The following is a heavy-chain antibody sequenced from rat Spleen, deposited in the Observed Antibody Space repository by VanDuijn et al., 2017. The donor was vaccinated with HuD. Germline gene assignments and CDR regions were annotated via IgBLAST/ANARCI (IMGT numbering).Heavy chain of an antibody. J-gene: IGHJ2*01. CDR1: GFTFSNYD. CDR3: ARHWXNSYFXX. CDR2: ISSDGGRN. V-gene: IGHV5-25*01. Sequence: EVQLVESGGGLVQPGRSLKVSCAASGFTFSNYDMAWVRQAPTKGLEWVATISSDGGRNFYRDSVKGRFTISRDNAKSSLYLQMDSLRSGDTAXYYCARHWXNSYFXXWGQGVXVTVSS.